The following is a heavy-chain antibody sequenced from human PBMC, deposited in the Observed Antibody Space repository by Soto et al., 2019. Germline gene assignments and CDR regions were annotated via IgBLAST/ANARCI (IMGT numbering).Heavy chain of an antibody. D-gene: IGHD3-10*01. V-gene: IGHV3-53*01. J-gene: IGHJ6*02. CDR3: VRPLPSGQNYGMDV. Sequence: HPGGSLRLSCAASGLPVSTNYMSWVRQAPGPGLEWVSVIYNDGKTYYADSVKGRFTISRDASKTTLHLQMDSLRDEDTAVYYCVRPLPSGQNYGMDVWGQGTTVTVS. CDR2: IYNDGKT. CDR1: GLPVSTNY.